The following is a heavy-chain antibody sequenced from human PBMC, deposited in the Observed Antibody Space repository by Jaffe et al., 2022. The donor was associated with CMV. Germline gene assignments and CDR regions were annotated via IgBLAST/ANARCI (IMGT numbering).Heavy chain of an antibody. CDR3: GRIAFRDKMITPD. V-gene: IGHV6-1*01. CDR1: GDSVSSASGG. CDR2: TYYGSGSKWYT. D-gene: IGHD2-21*01. Sequence: QVQLQQSGPGLVEPSQTLSLTCAISGDSVSSASGGWNWIRQSPSRGLEWLGRTYYGSGSKWYTDYAVSMKSRITINTDTSKNQVSLQLTSVTPEDTAMYFCGRIAFRDKMITPDWGQGTLVTVSA. J-gene: IGHJ1*01.